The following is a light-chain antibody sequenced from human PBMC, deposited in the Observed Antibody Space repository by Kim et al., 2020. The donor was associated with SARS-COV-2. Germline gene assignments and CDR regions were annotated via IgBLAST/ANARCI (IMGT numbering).Light chain of an antibody. CDR1: SSDVSGYNY. CDR3: CSYAGSYVV. CDR2: DVS. Sequence: PGQSVTISCTGTSSDVSGYNYVSWYQQHPGKAPKLMIYDVSKRPSGVPDRFSGSKSGNTASLTISGLQAEDEADYHCCSYAGSYVVFGGGTKLTVL. V-gene: IGLV2-11*01. J-gene: IGLJ2*01.